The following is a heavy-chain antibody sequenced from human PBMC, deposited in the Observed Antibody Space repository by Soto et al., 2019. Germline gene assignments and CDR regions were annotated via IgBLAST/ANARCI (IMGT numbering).Heavy chain of an antibody. J-gene: IGHJ3*02. D-gene: IGHD2-2*01. CDR3: ARENDCNSTSCDAFDI. Sequence: GASVKVSCKASGYTFTSYDINWVRQATGQGLEWMGWMNPNSGNTGYAQKFQGRVTMTRNTSISTAYMELSSLRSEDTAVYYCARENDCNSTSCDAFDIWGQGTMVTVSS. CDR2: MNPNSGNT. V-gene: IGHV1-8*01. CDR1: GYTFTSYD.